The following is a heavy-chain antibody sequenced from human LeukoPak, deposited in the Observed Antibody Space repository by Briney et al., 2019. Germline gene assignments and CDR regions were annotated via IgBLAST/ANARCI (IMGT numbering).Heavy chain of an antibody. CDR1: GFPFRMYW. Sequence: PPGGSLRLSCAVSGFPFRMYWMGWVRQAQGKGLEWVANIKDDGLLEWYVDSVKGRFTISRDNAKNSLYLQMNSLRDEDTAIYYCAFFVREPQHWGRGTLVTVSS. D-gene: IGHD3-10*02. CDR2: IKDDGLLE. CDR3: AFFVREPQH. J-gene: IGHJ1*01. V-gene: IGHV3-7*01.